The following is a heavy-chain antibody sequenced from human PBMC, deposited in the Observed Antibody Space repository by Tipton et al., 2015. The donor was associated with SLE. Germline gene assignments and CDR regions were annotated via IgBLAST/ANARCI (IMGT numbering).Heavy chain of an antibody. D-gene: IGHD3-3*01. J-gene: IGHJ4*02. V-gene: IGHV3-30*04. CDR3: ARGPTIFGVVIMDY. CDR1: GFTFSSYA. Sequence: SLRLSCAASGFTFSSYAMHWVRQAPGKGLEWVAVISYDGSNKYYADSVKGRFTISRDNSKNTLYLQMNSLRAEDTAVYYCARGPTIFGVVIMDYWGQGTLVTVSS. CDR2: ISYDGSNK.